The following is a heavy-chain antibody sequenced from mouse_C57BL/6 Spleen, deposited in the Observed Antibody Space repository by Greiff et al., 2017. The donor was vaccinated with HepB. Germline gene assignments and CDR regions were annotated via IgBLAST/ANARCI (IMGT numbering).Heavy chain of an antibody. J-gene: IGHJ1*03. CDR1: GFTFSSYA. D-gene: IGHD1-1*01. CDR3: TRGRTVVATDWYFDV. Sequence: EVQVVESGEGLVKPGGSLKLSCAASGFTFSSYAMSWVRQTPEKRLEWVAYISSGGDYIYYADTVKGRFTISRDNARNTLYLQMSSLKSEDTAMYYCTRGRTVVATDWYFDVWGTGTTVTVSS. V-gene: IGHV5-9-1*02. CDR2: ISSGGDYI.